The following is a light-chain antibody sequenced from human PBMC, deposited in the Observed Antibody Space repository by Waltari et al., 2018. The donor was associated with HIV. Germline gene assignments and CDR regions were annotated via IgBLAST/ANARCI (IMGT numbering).Light chain of an antibody. CDR3: SSYPGSFPWV. Sequence: QSALTQPPSASGSPGQSVTISCTGSSSDVGGYTYVSWYQQHPGKAPKLIIYEVTKRPSGVPDRLSGSKSGNTASLTVSGPPAEDEADYYCSSYPGSFPWVFGGGTKLTVV. J-gene: IGLJ3*02. CDR2: EVT. CDR1: SSDVGGYTY. V-gene: IGLV2-8*01.